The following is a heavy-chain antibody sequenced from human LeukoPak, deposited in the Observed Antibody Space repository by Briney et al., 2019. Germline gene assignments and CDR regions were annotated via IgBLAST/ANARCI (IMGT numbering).Heavy chain of an antibody. CDR1: GDSISGYL. CDR2: ISHGGAT. Sequence: SETLSLTCTVSGDSISGYLWSWIRQSPGKGLEWIGYISHGGATNYNPSLKSRVTISVDTSKNQFSLKLSSVTAADTAVYYCASSLLRTFGYWGQGTLVTVSS. CDR3: ASSLLRTFGY. V-gene: IGHV4-59*01. D-gene: IGHD3-3*01. J-gene: IGHJ4*02.